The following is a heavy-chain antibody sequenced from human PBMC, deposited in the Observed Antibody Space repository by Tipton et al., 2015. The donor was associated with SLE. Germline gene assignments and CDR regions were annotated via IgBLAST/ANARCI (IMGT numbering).Heavy chain of an antibody. J-gene: IGHJ4*02. CDR1: GFTVDTFD. CDR2: TYSGGST. Sequence: GSLRLSCAASGFTVDTFDLNWVRQGPGEGLEWISLTYSGGSTVYADSVKGRFTISRDTSKSTVYLQMDNLRLEDTAVYYCATEGRTVVGFDHWGQGTVALVSS. CDR3: ATEGRTVVGFDH. D-gene: IGHD3/OR15-3a*01. V-gene: IGHV3-66*02.